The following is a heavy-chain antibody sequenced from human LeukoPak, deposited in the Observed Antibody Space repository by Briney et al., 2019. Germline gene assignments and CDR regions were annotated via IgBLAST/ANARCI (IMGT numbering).Heavy chain of an antibody. CDR2: ISYDGSDK. J-gene: IGHJ4*02. D-gene: IGHD2-15*01. CDR3: ARRWSFDY. Sequence: PGGSLRLSCAASGFTFSIYAMHWVRQAPGKGLEWVAVISYDGSDKYYADSVKGRFTISRDNSKNTLYLQMNSLRLEDTAVYYCARRWSFDYWGQGTLVTVSS. V-gene: IGHV3-30*04. CDR1: GFTFSIYA.